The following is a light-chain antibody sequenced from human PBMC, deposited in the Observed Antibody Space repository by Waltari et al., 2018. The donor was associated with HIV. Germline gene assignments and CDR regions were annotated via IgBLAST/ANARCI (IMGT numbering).Light chain of an antibody. CDR2: WAS. CDR1: QSGLYNSKHKNY. Sequence: DIVMTQSPDSLDVSPGERDTIDCKASQSGLYNSKHKNYLAWYQHKPGQSPNLLIYWASTRESGVPDRFSGSGSGTDFTLTISSLQAEDLAVYYCQQYYSVPLTFGGWTKVEIK. V-gene: IGKV4-1*01. CDR3: QQYYSVPLT. J-gene: IGKJ4*01.